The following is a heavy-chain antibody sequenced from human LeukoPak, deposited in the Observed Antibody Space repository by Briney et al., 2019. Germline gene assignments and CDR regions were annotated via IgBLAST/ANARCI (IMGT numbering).Heavy chain of an antibody. V-gene: IGHV3-43*01. J-gene: IGHJ4*02. Sequence: GGSLRLSCAASGFTFSSYSMNWVRQAPGKGLEWVSLISWDGGSTYYADSVKGRFTISRDNSKNSLYLQMNSLRTEDTALYYCAKDSGLVVTGGGFDYWGQGTLVTVSS. CDR1: GFTFSSYS. CDR3: AKDSGLVVTGGGFDY. D-gene: IGHD4-23*01. CDR2: ISWDGGST.